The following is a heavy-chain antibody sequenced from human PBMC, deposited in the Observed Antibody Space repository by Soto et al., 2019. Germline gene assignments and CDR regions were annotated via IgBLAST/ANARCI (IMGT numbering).Heavy chain of an antibody. CDR1: GFTFSSYS. CDR2: ISSSSSYI. D-gene: IGHD5-18*01. Sequence: ESGGGLIKPGGSLRLSCAASGFTFSSYSMNWVRQAPGKGLEWVSSISSSSSYIYYADSVKGRFTISRDNAKNSLYLQMNSLRAEDTAVYYCARDQPGYSYGYGLGYWGQGTLVTVSP. V-gene: IGHV3-21*01. J-gene: IGHJ4*02. CDR3: ARDQPGYSYGYGLGY.